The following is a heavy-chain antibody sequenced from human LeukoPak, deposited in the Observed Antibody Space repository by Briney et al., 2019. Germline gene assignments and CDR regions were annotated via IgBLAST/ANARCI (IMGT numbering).Heavy chain of an antibody. CDR3: ARNSPGYYGSGSRMDV. D-gene: IGHD3-10*01. J-gene: IGHJ6*04. V-gene: IGHV1-18*04. Sequence: ASVKVSCKASGYTFTSYGISWVRQAPGQGLEWMGWISAYNGNTNYARKLQGRVTMTTDTSTSTAYMELRSLRSDDTAVYYCARNSPGYYGSGSRMDVWGKGTTVTVSS. CDR1: GYTFTSYG. CDR2: ISAYNGNT.